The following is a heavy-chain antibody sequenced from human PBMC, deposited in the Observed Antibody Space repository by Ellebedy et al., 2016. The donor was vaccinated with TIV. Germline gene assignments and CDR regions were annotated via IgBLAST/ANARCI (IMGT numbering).Heavy chain of an antibody. CDR2: ISGSGGST. Sequence: GESLKISXAAPGFIFRSYAMRWVRQAPGKGLEWVSAISGSGGSTYYADSVKGRFTISRDNPKNTVYLQMNSLTPEDTAVYYCARDGGGGYNQIDHWGQGTLVTVSS. J-gene: IGHJ4*02. D-gene: IGHD5-24*01. CDR1: GFIFRSYA. V-gene: IGHV3-23*01. CDR3: ARDGGGGYNQIDH.